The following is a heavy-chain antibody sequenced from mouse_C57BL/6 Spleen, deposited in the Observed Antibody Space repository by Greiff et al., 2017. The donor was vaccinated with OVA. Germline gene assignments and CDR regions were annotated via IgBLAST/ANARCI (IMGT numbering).Heavy chain of an antibody. D-gene: IGHD2-3*01. CDR1: GFTFSDYG. J-gene: IGHJ4*01. CDR3: ARAPLYDGYYDYAMDY. CDR2: ISSGSSTI. Sequence: EVKLMESGGGLVKPGGSLKLSCAASGFTFSDYGMHWVRQAPEKGLEWVAYISSGSSTIYYADTVKGRFTISRDNAKNTLFLQMTSLRSEDTAMYYCARAPLYDGYYDYAMDYWGQGTSVTVSS. V-gene: IGHV5-17*01.